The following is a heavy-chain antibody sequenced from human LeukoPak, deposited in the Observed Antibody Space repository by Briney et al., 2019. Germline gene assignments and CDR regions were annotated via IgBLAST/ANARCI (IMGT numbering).Heavy chain of an antibody. D-gene: IGHD5/OR15-5a*01. CDR1: GFTFSSYG. J-gene: IGHJ3*02. CDR3: AKFTPVYAFDI. CDR2: IWYDGSNK. Sequence: PGGSLRLSCAASGFTFSSYGMHWVRQAPGKGLEWVAVIWYDGSNKYYADSVKGRFTISRDNSKNTLYLQMNSLRAEDTAVYYCAKFTPVYAFDIWGQGTMVTVSS. V-gene: IGHV3-33*06.